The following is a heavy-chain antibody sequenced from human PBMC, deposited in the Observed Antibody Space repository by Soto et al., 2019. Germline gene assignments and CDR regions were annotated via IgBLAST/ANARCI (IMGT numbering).Heavy chain of an antibody. J-gene: IGHJ4*02. CDR2: IIPIFGTA. V-gene: IGHV1-69*13. D-gene: IGHD3-10*01. CDR3: ARVRGVIPNFDY. Sequence: SVKVSCKASVGTFSSYAISWVRQAPGQGLEWMGGIIPIFGTANYAQKFQGRVTITADESTSTAYMELSSLRSEDTAVYYCARVRGVIPNFDYWGQGTLVTVSS. CDR1: VGTFSSYA.